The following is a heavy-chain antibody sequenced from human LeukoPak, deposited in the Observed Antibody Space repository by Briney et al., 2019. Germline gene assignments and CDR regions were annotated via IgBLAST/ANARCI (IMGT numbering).Heavy chain of an antibody. J-gene: IGHJ4*02. D-gene: IGHD4-17*01. V-gene: IGHV3-21*01. CDR1: GFTFSANR. Sequence: PGGSLRLSCATSGFTFSANRLNWVRQAPGKGLEWVSSISTGSSYIFYADSVKGRFTTSRDNAKNSLYLQMNSLRAEDTALYYCATWGPTATTSYWGQGTLVTVSS. CDR3: ATWGPTATTSY. CDR2: ISTGSSYI.